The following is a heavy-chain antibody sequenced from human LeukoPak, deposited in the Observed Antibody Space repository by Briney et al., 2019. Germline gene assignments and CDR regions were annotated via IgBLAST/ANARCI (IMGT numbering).Heavy chain of an antibody. CDR3: ARDFRYNWNYGAFDI. V-gene: IGHV4-59*01. CDR2: IYYSGST. D-gene: IGHD1-7*01. J-gene: IGHJ3*02. Sequence: SETLSLTCTVSGGSMSSYYWSWIRQPPGKGLEWIGYIYYSGSTNYNPSLKSRVTISVDTSKNQFSLKLSSVTAADTAVYYCARDFRYNWNYGAFDIWGQGTMVTVSS. CDR1: GGSMSSYY.